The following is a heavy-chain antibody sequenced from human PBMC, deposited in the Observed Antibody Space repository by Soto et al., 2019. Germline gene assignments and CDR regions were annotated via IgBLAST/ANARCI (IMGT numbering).Heavy chain of an antibody. J-gene: IGHJ4*02. CDR2: IIPIFGTA. Sequence: QVQLVQSGAEVKKPGPSVKVSCKASGGTFSSYAISWVRQAPGQGLEWMGGIIPIFGTANYAQKFQGRVTITAYESTSTAYMELSSLRSEDTAVYYCARLRGPYYYDSSGYYPDYWGQGTLVTVSS. CDR1: GGTFSSYA. CDR3: ARLRGPYYYDSSGYYPDY. V-gene: IGHV1-69*01. D-gene: IGHD3-22*01.